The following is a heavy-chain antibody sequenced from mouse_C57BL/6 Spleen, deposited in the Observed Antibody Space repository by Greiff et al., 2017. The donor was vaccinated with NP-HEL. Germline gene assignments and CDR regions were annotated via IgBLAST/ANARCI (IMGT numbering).Heavy chain of an antibody. Sequence: VQLVESGPELVKPGASVKISCKASGYAFSSSWMNWVKQRPGKGLEWIGRIYPGDGDTTYNGKFTGKATLTADKSSSTAYMQLSSLTAEDSAVYCGARFPSDYDGSSDWYFDVWGTGTTVTVSS. CDR3: ARFPSDYDGSSDWYFDV. CDR2: IYPGDGDT. V-gene: IGHV1-82*01. J-gene: IGHJ1*03. CDR1: GYAFSSSW. D-gene: IGHD1-1*01.